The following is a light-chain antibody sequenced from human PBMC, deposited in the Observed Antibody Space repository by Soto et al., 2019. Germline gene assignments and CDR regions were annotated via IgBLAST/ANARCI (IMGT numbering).Light chain of an antibody. CDR2: GAS. V-gene: IGKV3-20*01. Sequence: EIVLTQSPGTLSLSPGERATLSCRASQSVSSTYLAWYQQKPGQAPRLLIYGASSRATGIPDRFGGSGSGTDFTLTISRLEPEDFAVYYCQQYDSSRMYTFGQGTKLEIK. CDR3: QQYDSSRMYT. CDR1: QSVSSTY. J-gene: IGKJ2*01.